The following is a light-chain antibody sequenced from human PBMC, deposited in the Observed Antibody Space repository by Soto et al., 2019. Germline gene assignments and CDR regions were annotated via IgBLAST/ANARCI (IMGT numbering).Light chain of an antibody. CDR2: GAS. Sequence: EIVLTQSPGTLSLSPGERATLSCRASQSVSSSYLAWYQQKPGQAPRLLIYGASSRATGIPDRFSGSGSGTDFTLTISRLEPEDFAVYYCQQRSNWPRGLTFGGGTTGDIK. V-gene: IGKV3D-20*02. J-gene: IGKJ4*01. CDR3: QQRSNWPRGLT. CDR1: QSVSSSY.